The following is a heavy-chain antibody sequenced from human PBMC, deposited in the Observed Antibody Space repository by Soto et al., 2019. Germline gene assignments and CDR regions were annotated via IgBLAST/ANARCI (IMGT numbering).Heavy chain of an antibody. V-gene: IGHV4-59*01. D-gene: IGHD3-3*01. Sequence: SETLSLTCTVSGGSISSYYWSWIRQPPGKGLEWIGYIYYSGSTNYNPSLKSRVTISVDTSKNQFSLKLSSVTAADTAVYYCARGGYDFWSGPYGMDVWGQGTTVTVSS. CDR3: ARGGYDFWSGPYGMDV. J-gene: IGHJ6*02. CDR1: GGSISSYY. CDR2: IYYSGST.